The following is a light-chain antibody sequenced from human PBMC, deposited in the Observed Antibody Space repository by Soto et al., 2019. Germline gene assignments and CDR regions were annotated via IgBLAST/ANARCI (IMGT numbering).Light chain of an antibody. J-gene: IGKJ1*01. CDR2: DAS. V-gene: IGKV3-11*01. Sequence: EAVLTQSPATLSLSPGERATLSCRASQSVGSYLAWYQHKPGQPPRLLIYDASNRATGIPARFSGSGSGTDFTLTISSLEPEDFAVYYCQQRSNWPPTWTFGQGTKVEIK. CDR1: QSVGSY. CDR3: QQRSNWPPTWT.